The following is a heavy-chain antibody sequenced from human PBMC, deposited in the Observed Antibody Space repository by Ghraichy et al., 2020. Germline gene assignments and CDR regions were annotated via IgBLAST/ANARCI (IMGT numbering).Heavy chain of an antibody. D-gene: IGHD6-19*01. J-gene: IGHJ4*02. CDR1: GFTFDDYA. V-gene: IGHV3-9*01. CDR3: AKDSEPGYSSGWGPSDY. Sequence: GGSLRLSCAASGFTFDDYAMHWVRQAPGKGLEWVSGICWNSGSIGYADSVKGRFTISRDNAKNSLYLQMNSLRAEDTALYYCAKDSEPGYSSGWGPSDYWGQGTLVTVSS. CDR2: ICWNSGSI.